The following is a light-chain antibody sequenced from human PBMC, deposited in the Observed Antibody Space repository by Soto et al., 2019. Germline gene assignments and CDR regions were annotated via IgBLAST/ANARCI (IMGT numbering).Light chain of an antibody. Sequence: QSVLTQPASVSGSPGQSITISCTGTSSDIGAYNYVSWYQQYPGKAPKLMIYEVSNRPSGVSNRFSGSKSGNTASLTISGLQAEDEADYYCSSYTFTTTRVFGGGTKLTVL. CDR1: SSDIGAYNY. CDR2: EVS. V-gene: IGLV2-14*01. CDR3: SSYTFTTTRV. J-gene: IGLJ3*02.